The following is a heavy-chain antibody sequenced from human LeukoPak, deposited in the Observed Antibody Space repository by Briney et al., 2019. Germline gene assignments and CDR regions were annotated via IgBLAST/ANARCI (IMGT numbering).Heavy chain of an antibody. D-gene: IGHD5-12*01. CDR3: ARGVATNRYYFDY. Sequence: ASVKVSCKASGYTFTSYGISWVRQAPGQGPEWMGWINSYNGDTDYAQKFRGRATMTTDTSTSTAYMELSSLRSEDTAVYSCARGVATNRYYFDYWGQGTLVTVSS. J-gene: IGHJ4*02. V-gene: IGHV1-18*01. CDR2: INSYNGDT. CDR1: GYTFTSYG.